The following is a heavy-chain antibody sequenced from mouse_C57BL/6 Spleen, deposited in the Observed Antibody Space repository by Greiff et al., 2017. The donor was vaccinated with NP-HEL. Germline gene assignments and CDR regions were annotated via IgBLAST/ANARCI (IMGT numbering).Heavy chain of an antibody. CDR2: IDPSDSYT. V-gene: IGHV1-50*01. D-gene: IGHD1-1*01. CDR3: ARVEDSSLY. J-gene: IGHJ3*01. CDR1: GYTFTSYW. Sequence: VQLQQPGAELVKPGASVKLSCKASGYTFTSYWMQWVKQRPGQGLEWIGEIDPSDSYTNYNQKFKGKATLTVDTSSSTAYMQLSSLTSEDSAVYYCARVEDSSLYGGQGTLVTVSA.